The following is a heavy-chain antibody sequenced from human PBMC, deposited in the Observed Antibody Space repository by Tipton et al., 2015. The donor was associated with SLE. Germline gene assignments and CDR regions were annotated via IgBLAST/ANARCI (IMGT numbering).Heavy chain of an antibody. CDR3: AREATAMGPFDY. CDR2: VGRNKGKA. V-gene: IGHV1-18*01. J-gene: IGHJ4*02. CDR1: GNTFIDFG. D-gene: IGHD5-18*01. Sequence: QLVQSGAEVKKPGASVSVSCKAPGNTFIDFGVIWVRQAPGQGLEWMGWVGRNKGKAEYAQKFHGRVTMTTDTSTSATYLELRGLRSDDTAVYYCAREATAMGPFDYWGQGTLVTVSS.